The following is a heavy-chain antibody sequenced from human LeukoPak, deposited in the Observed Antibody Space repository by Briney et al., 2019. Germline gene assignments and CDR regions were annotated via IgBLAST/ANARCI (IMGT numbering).Heavy chain of an antibody. CDR1: GFTFSDAW. CDR3: SGHMTSADY. D-gene: IGHD4-11*01. V-gene: IGHV3-15*05. CDR2: IKSKVHGGTT. J-gene: IGHJ4*02. Sequence: GGSLRLSCAASGFTFSDAWMSWVRQAPGKGLEWVARIKSKVHGGTTDYTAPVNGRFTISRDDSENKLYLQMSSLKTEDTGVYYCSGHMTSADYWGQGTLVTVSS.